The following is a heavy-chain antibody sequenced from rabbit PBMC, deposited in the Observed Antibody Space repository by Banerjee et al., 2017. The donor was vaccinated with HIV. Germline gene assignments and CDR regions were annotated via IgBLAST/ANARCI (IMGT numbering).Heavy chain of an antibody. D-gene: IGHD6-1*01. CDR1: GFSFSSGYD. Sequence: QEQLEESGGDLVKPEGSLTLTCTASGFSFSSGYDMCWVRQAPGKGLEWIACIHAGSGTTYYASWAKGRFTISKTSSTTVTLQMTSLTAADTVNYFCARGGYYVYGDAGYSYYFNLWGQGTLVTVS. J-gene: IGHJ4*01. CDR3: ARGGYYVYGDAGYSYYFNL. V-gene: IGHV1S45*01. CDR2: IHAGSGTT.